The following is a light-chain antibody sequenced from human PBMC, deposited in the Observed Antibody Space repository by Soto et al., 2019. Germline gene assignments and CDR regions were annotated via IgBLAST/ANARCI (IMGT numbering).Light chain of an antibody. J-gene: IGKJ2*01. CDR3: QQYNNWPPYT. V-gene: IGKV3-15*01. CDR2: GAS. CDR1: QSVSSN. Sequence: EIVMTQSPATLSVSPGERATLSCRASQSVSSNFAWYQQKPGQAPRLLIYGASTSATGIPARFSGSGSGTEFTLTISSLQSEDFAVYYCQQYNNWPPYTFGKGTKLEIK.